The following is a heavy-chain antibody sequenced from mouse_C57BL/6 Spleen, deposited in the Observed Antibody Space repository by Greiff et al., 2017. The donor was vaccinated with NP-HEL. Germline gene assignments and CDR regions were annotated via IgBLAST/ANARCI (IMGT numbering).Heavy chain of an antibody. Sequence: QVQLQQPGAELVMPGASVKLSCKASGYTFTSYWMHWVKQRPGQGLEWIGEIDPSDSYTNYNQKFKGKSTLTVDKSSSTAYMQLSSLTSEDSAVDYCARGPDNTWFAYWGQGTLVTVSA. J-gene: IGHJ3*01. V-gene: IGHV1-69*01. CDR1: GYTFTSYW. CDR3: ARGPDNTWFAY. CDR2: IDPSDSYT. D-gene: IGHD5-1-1*01.